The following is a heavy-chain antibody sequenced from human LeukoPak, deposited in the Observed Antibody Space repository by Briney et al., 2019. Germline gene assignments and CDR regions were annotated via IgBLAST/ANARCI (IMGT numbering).Heavy chain of an antibody. CDR1: GGSISSSSYY. D-gene: IGHD6-6*01. CDR3: ARHSSSFTPLDY. J-gene: IGHJ4*02. V-gene: IGHV4-39*01. Sequence: PSETLSLTCTVSGGSISSSSYYWGWIRQPPGKGLEWIGSIYYSGSTYYNPSLKSRVTISVDTSKNQFSLKLSSVTAADTAVYYCARHSSSFTPLDYWGQGTLVTASS. CDR2: IYYSGST.